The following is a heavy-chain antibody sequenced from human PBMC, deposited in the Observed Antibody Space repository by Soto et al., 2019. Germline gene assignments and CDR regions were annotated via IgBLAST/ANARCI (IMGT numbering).Heavy chain of an antibody. D-gene: IGHD3-22*01. V-gene: IGHV4-34*01. Sequence: SETLSLTCAVYGGSFSGYYWSWIRQPPGKGLEWIGEINHSGSTNYNPSLKSRVTISVDTSKNQFSLKLSSVTAADTAVYYCARELITMIVVVILPDYYYGMDVWGQGTTVTVSS. CDR1: GGSFSGYY. J-gene: IGHJ6*02. CDR3: ARELITMIVVVILPDYYYGMDV. CDR2: INHSGST.